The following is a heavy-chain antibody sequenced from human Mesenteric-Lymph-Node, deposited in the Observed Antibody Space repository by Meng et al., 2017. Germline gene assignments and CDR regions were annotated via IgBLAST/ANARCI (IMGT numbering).Heavy chain of an antibody. Sequence: QWQDPGPGLVKPSETLSLPCIVSGGSISNSNFYWGWIRQPPGKGLEWIGSIFHSGSTYYNPSLKSRVTVSVDTSKNQFSLKLNSVTTADTAMYYCARPRRWLQSEFDFWGPGTLVTVSS. CDR2: IFHSGST. D-gene: IGHD5-24*01. CDR3: ARPRRWLQSEFDF. V-gene: IGHV4-39*01. J-gene: IGHJ4*02. CDR1: GGSISNSNFY.